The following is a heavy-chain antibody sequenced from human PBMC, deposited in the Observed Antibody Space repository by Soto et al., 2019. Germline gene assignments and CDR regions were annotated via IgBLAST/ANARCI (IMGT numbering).Heavy chain of an antibody. CDR2: ISSSSSYI. CDR1: GFTFSSYS. V-gene: IGHV3-21*01. J-gene: IGHJ6*02. Sequence: EMQLVESGRGLVKPGGTLRLSCAASGFTFSSYSMNWVRQAPGKGLEWVSSISSSSSYIYYADSVKGRFTISRDNAKNSLYLQMNSLRAEDTAVYYCAREGVQHGSGPYYYYGMDVWGQGTTVTVSS. CDR3: AREGVQHGSGPYYYYGMDV. D-gene: IGHD3-10*01.